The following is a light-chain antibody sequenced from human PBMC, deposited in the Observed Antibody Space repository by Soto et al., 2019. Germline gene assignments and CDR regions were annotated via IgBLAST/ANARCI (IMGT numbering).Light chain of an antibody. CDR3: QQRSNWPIT. Sequence: EIVLTQSPTTLSLSPGERATLSCRASQSVSSYLAWYQQKPGQAPRLLIYDASNRATGIPARFSGSGSGTYFTLTISSLEPEDFAVYYCQQRSNWPITFGPGTKVEIK. CDR1: QSVSSY. CDR2: DAS. V-gene: IGKV3-11*01. J-gene: IGKJ3*01.